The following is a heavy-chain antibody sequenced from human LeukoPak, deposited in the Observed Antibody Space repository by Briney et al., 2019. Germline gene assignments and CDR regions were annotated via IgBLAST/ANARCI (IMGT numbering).Heavy chain of an antibody. D-gene: IGHD3-10*01. Sequence: GRSLRLSCAASGFTFSSYGMHWVRQAPGKGLEWVAVISYDGSNKYYADSVKGRFTISRDNSKNTLYLQMNSLRAEDTAVYYCAKGAAGFGELWGQGTLVTVSS. V-gene: IGHV3-30*18. CDR3: AKGAAGFGEL. CDR2: ISYDGSNK. CDR1: GFTFSSYG. J-gene: IGHJ4*02.